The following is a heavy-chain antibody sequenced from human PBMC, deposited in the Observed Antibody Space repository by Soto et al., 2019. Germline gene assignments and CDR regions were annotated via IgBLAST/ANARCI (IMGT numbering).Heavy chain of an antibody. CDR1: GFTFSSSL. V-gene: IGHV3-7*01. Sequence: GGSLRLSCGASGFTFSSSLMAWVRQAPGKGLEWVAHINPDGSDQYYMDSLKGRFTISRDNAKSSLSLQMDSLRAEDTAVYYRARDVVFKALDSWGQGTMVKVSS. CDR2: INPDGSDQ. D-gene: IGHD2-21*01. CDR3: ARDVVFKALDS. J-gene: IGHJ3*02.